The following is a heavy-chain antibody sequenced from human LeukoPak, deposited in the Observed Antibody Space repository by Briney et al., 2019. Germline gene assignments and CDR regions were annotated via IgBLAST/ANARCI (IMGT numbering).Heavy chain of an antibody. CDR1: GFTFSHYG. Sequence: GGSLRLSCAASGFTFSHYGMTWVRQAPGKGLEWVSSISSSSSYIYYADSVKGRFTISRDNAKNSLYLQMNSLRAEDTAVYYCARDGEERAYWGQGTLVTVSS. V-gene: IGHV3-21*01. CDR2: ISSSSSYI. CDR3: ARDGEERAY. J-gene: IGHJ4*02. D-gene: IGHD3-10*01.